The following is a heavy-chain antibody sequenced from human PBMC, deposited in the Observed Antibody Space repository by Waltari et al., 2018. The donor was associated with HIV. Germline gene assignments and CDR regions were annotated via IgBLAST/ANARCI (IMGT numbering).Heavy chain of an antibody. CDR1: EYPFTIYV. Sequence: QVQLVQSGAVVTKPGASVRISCDTSEYPFTIYVIHWVRQSPGQSLEWLRWINAGKYNTKYEQTLQGSVTFTWATSATTTYMDLISLRPEDTAVYYCARDYEFWSGGYYYFGMDVWGQGTTVTVSS. D-gene: IGHD3-3*01. J-gene: IGHJ6*02. CDR2: INAGKYNT. V-gene: IGHV1-3*01. CDR3: ARDYEFWSGGYYYFGMDV.